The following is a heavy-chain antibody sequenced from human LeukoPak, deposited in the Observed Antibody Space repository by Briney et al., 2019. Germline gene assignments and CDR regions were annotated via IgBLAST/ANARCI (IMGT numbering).Heavy chain of an antibody. D-gene: IGHD3-10*01. V-gene: IGHV4-4*07. J-gene: IGHJ5*02. CDR2: IYTSGST. CDR3: ARDQYGSGTYSPFTYWFDP. Sequence: SETLSLTCTVSGGSISSYYWSWIRQPAGKGLEWIGRIYTSGSTNYSPSLKSRVTMSVDTSKNQFSLKLNSVTAADTAVYYCARDQYGSGTYSPFTYWFDPWGQGTLVTVSS. CDR1: GGSISSYY.